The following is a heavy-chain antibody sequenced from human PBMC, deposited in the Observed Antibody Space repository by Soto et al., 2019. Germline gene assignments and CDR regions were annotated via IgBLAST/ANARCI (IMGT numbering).Heavy chain of an antibody. V-gene: IGHV4-34*01. D-gene: IGHD1-26*01. CDR2: INHSGST. CDR1: GGSFSGYY. Sequence: SETLSLTCAVYGGSFSGYYWSWIRQPPGKGLEWIGEINHSGSTNYNPSLKSRVTISVDTSKNQFSLKLSSVTAADTAVYYCVSGSIVGAPGVPDYWGQGTLVTVSS. CDR3: VSGSIVGAPGVPDY. J-gene: IGHJ4*02.